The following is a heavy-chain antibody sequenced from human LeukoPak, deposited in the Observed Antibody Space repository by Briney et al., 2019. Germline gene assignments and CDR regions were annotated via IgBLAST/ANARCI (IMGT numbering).Heavy chain of an antibody. D-gene: IGHD4-11*01. CDR1: GGSISSGGYY. J-gene: IGHJ3*02. V-gene: IGHV4-31*03. CDR2: IYYSGST. Sequence: SETLSLTCTVSGGSISSGGYYWSWIRQHPGKGLEWIGYIYYSGSTYYNPSLKSRVTISVDTSKNQFSLKLSSVTAADTAVYYCATTDVDYMGAFDIWAKGQWSPSLQ. CDR3: ATTDVDYMGAFDI.